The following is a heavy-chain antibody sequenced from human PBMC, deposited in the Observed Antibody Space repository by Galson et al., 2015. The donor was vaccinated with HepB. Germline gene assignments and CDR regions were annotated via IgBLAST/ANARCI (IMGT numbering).Heavy chain of an antibody. J-gene: IGHJ4*02. CDR3: AKDRSETMTIRGYFDH. D-gene: IGHD3-10*01. CDR1: GFTFDSYA. V-gene: IGHV3-23*01. CDR2: LSGSGGGT. Sequence: SLRLSCAASGFTFDSYAMSWVRQAPGKGLEWVSSLSGSGGGTYYAGSVEGRFAVSRNNAKKTMSLQMNSLTVEDTAIYYCAKDRSETMTIRGYFDHWGQGVLVIVSS.